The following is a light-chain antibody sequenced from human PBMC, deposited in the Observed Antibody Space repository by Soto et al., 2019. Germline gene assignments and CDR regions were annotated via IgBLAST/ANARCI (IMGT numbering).Light chain of an antibody. Sequence: QTVVTQPPSASGTPGQRVTLSCSGSSSNIGYNAVNWYQQLPGKAPKLLMHGNSQRPSGVPDRFSGSKSGTSASLAISGLRTEDEADYYCSAWDDSLSGVVFGGGTKLTIL. CDR3: SAWDDSLSGVV. V-gene: IGLV1-47*02. CDR1: SSNIGYNA. CDR2: GNS. J-gene: IGLJ3*02.